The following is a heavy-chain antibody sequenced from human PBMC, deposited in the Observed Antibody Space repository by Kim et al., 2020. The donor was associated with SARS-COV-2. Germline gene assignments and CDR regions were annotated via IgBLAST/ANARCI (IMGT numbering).Heavy chain of an antibody. V-gene: IGHV4-34*01. J-gene: IGHJ6*02. CDR2: INHSGST. CDR1: GGSFSGYY. D-gene: IGHD1-26*01. Sequence: SETLSLTCAVYGGSFSGYYWSWIRQPPGKGLEWIGEINHSGSTNYNPSLKSRVTISVDTSKNQFSLKLSSVTAADTAVYYCARGTGAKANYYYYGMDVWGQGTTVTVSS. CDR3: ARGTGAKANYYYYGMDV.